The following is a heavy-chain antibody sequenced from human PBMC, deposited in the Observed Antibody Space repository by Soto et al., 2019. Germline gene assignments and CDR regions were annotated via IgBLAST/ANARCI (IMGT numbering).Heavy chain of an antibody. D-gene: IGHD2-15*01. J-gene: IGHJ3*02. CDR2: ISGSGGST. V-gene: IGHV3-23*01. Sequence: GGSLRLSCAASGFTFSSYAMSWVRQAPGKGLEWVSAISGSGGSTYYADSVKGRFTISRDNSKNTLYLQMNSLRADDIVVYYCAKDGGMGYGAIDIWGQGTMVTVSS. CDR3: AKDGGMGYGAIDI. CDR1: GFTFSSYA.